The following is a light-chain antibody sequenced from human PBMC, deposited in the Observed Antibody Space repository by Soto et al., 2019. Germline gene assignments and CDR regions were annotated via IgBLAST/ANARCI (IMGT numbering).Light chain of an antibody. V-gene: IGKV3-20*01. J-gene: IGKJ3*01. CDR2: GAS. Sequence: EIVLTQSPGTLSLSPGDRATLSCRASQSVSSSYLAWYQQKPGQAPRLLIYGASSRATGIPDRFSGSGSGTDFTLTICRLEPEDFAVYYCQQYGSSLFTFGPGTKVDIK. CDR1: QSVSSSY. CDR3: QQYGSSLFT.